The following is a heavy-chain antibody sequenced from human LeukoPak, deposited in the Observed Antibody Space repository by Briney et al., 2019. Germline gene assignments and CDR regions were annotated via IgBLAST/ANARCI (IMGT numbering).Heavy chain of an antibody. Sequence: GGSLRLSCAASGFTFSSYAMSWVRQAPGKGLEWVSAISGSGGSTYYADSVKGRFTISRDNSKNTLYLQMNSLRAEDTAVYYCAKLHCSSTSCYTPGYYYYYMDVWGKGTTVTVSS. D-gene: IGHD2-2*02. CDR1: GFTFSSYA. CDR3: AKLHCSSTSCYTPGYYYYYMDV. J-gene: IGHJ6*03. CDR2: ISGSGGST. V-gene: IGHV3-23*01.